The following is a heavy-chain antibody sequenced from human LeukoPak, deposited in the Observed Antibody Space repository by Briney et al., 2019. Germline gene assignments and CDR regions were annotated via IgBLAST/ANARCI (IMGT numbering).Heavy chain of an antibody. Sequence: GGSLRLSCAASGFTFSSYAMSWVRQAPGKGLEWVSGISSTGGSTYYADSVKGRFTISRDNSKNTLYLQTNSLTAEDTAVYYCARGYSSLDPWGQGTLVTVSS. D-gene: IGHD6-19*01. CDR1: GFTFSSYA. V-gene: IGHV3-23*01. CDR2: ISSTGGST. CDR3: ARGYSSLDP. J-gene: IGHJ5*02.